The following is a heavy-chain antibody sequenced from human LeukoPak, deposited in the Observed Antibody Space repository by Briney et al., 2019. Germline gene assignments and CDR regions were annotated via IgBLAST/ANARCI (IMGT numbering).Heavy chain of an antibody. J-gene: IGHJ5*02. D-gene: IGHD2-2*01. CDR3: ARAQVPAAYLRTNWFDP. Sequence: ASVKVSCKASGYTFTSYDINWVRQATGQGLEWMGWMNPNSGNTGYAQKFQGRVTITRNTSIGTAYMELSSLRSEDTAVYYCARAQVPAAYLRTNWFDPWGQGTLVTVSS. CDR1: GYTFTSYD. V-gene: IGHV1-8*03. CDR2: MNPNSGNT.